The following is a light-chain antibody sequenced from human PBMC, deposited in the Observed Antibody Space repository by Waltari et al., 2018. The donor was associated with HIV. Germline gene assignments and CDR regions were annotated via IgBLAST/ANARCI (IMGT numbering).Light chain of an antibody. V-gene: IGKV3-15*01. CDR3: QQYNNWPVT. J-gene: IGKJ5*01. CDR1: HSVSSN. Sequence: IVITHSPATLSVSPGERATLSCRASHSVSSNLAWYQQKPGQAPRLLIYGASTRATGIPARFSGSGSGTEFTLTISSLQSEDFAVYYCQQYNNWPVTFGQGTRLEIK. CDR2: GAS.